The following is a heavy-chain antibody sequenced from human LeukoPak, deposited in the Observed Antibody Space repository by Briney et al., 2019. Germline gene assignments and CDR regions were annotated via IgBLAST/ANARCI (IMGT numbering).Heavy chain of an antibody. CDR1: GGSFSGYY. J-gene: IGHJ4*02. CDR3: ASTAVTKFYGSFDY. V-gene: IGHV4-34*01. CDR2: INHSGST. Sequence: PSETLSLTCAVYGGSFSGYYWSWIRQPPGKGLEWIGEINHSGSTNYNPSLKSRVTISVDTSKNHFSLNLSSVTAADTAVYYCASTAVTKFYGSFDYWGQGTLGTVSS. D-gene: IGHD4-17*01.